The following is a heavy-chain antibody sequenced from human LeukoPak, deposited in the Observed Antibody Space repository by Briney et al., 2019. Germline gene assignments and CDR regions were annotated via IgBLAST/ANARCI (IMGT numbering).Heavy chain of an antibody. CDR3: ARAFLVGYSPEEYFFDY. D-gene: IGHD2-15*01. Sequence: PSETLSLTCTVSGGSISSSSYYWGWIRQPPGKGLEWLGSIYYSGSTYYNPSLKSRVTISVDKSKNEFSLKLNSVTAADTAVYYCARAFLVGYSPEEYFFDYWGQGTLVTVSS. CDR2: IYYSGST. V-gene: IGHV4-39*07. J-gene: IGHJ4*02. CDR1: GGSISSSSYY.